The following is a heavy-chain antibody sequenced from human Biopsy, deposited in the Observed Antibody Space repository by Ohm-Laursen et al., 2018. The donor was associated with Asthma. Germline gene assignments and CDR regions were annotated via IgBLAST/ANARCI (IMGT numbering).Heavy chain of an antibody. Sequence: SDTLSLTCTVSGGSISSSSYYWGWIRQPPGKGLEWIGSIYYSGSTYYNPSLKSRVTISVDTSKNQFSLKLSSVTAADTAVYYCARFTASITIFGVVNNWFDPWGQGTLVHVSS. CDR3: ARFTASITIFGVVNNWFDP. V-gene: IGHV4-39*01. J-gene: IGHJ5*02. CDR1: GGSISSSSYY. D-gene: IGHD3-3*01. CDR2: IYYSGST.